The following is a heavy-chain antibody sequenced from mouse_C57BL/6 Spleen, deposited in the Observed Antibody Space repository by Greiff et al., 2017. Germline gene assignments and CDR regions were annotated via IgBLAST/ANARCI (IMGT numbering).Heavy chain of an antibody. J-gene: IGHJ4*01. Sequence: EVQLQESGPGLVKPSQSLSLTCSVTGYSITSGYYWNWIRQFPGNKLEWMGYISYDGSNNYNPSLKNRISSTRDTSKNQFFLKLNSVTTEDTATYYCARGSHGGYYAMDYWGQGTSVTVSS. CDR1: GYSITSGYY. V-gene: IGHV3-6*01. CDR3: ARGSHGGYYAMDY. CDR2: ISYDGSN.